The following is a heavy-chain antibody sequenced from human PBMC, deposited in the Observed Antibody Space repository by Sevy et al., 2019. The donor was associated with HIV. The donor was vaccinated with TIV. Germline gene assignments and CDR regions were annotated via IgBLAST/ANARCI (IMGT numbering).Heavy chain of an antibody. CDR2: ISSRNTYI. CDR3: ARRNYDILTDYYYGMDV. V-gene: IGHV3-21*01. CDR1: GVNFNSYS. D-gene: IGHD3-9*01. J-gene: IGHJ6*02. Sequence: GGSLRLSCVTSGVNFNSYSMNWVRQAPGKGLEWVSSISSRNTYIYYADSVKGRFTISRDNARNSVSLQMNSLRTEDTAVYYCARRNYDILTDYYYGMDVWGQGTTVTVSS.